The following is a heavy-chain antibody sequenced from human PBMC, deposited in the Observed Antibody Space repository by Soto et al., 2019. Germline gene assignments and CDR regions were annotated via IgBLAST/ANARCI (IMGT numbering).Heavy chain of an antibody. CDR2: VFYSGSA. D-gene: IGHD5-12*01. V-gene: IGHV4-30-4*01. J-gene: IGHJ5*02. Sequence: QVQLQESGPGLVKPSQTLSLICTVSGGSISSRDSYWSWIRQSPGKGLEWIGYVFYSGSAYYNPSLTSRVTISVDTSKNQFSLNLKSVTGADTAMYFCARDRAGYKAYDAWGQGTLVTVAS. CDR3: ARDRAGYKAYDA. CDR1: GGSISSRDSY.